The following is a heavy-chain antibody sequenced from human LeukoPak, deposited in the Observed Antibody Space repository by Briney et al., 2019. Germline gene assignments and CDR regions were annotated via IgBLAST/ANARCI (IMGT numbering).Heavy chain of an antibody. Sequence: SGPTLVKPTQTLTLTCTFSGFSLTTSGVGVAWIRQPPGKALEWLALIYWNDDKRFNPYLKNRVTITKDTSKNQVVLTMTNTDPGDTGTYYCAQSIYYDFWIGYYTGQGYNWFDPWGQGTLVTVSS. D-gene: IGHD3-3*01. CDR2: IYWNDDK. CDR3: AQSIYYDFWIGYYTGQGYNWFDP. J-gene: IGHJ5*02. CDR1: GFSLTTSGVG. V-gene: IGHV2-5*01.